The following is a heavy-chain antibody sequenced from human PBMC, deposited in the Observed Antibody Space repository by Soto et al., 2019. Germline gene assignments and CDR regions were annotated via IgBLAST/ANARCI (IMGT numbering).Heavy chain of an antibody. CDR1: GFTFSTYF. CDR2: IKPDGSER. CDR3: ASDLNWPNF. V-gene: IGHV3-7*01. D-gene: IGHD1-20*01. J-gene: IGHJ4*02. Sequence: EVQLVESGGGLVQPGGSLRLSCAASGFTFSTYFMTWVRQAPGKGLEWVATIKPDGSERWYVDSVKGQFTISRDNAKNSLYLEMNSLRAEDTAVYFCASDLNWPNFWGQGSLVAVSS.